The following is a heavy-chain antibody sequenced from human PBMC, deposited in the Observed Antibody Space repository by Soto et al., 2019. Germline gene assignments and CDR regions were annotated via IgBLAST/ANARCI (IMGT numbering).Heavy chain of an antibody. CDR1: GGTFSSYA. CDR3: ARRGGYSGYDDRGYYYYYGMDV. V-gene: IGHV1-69*13. CDR2: IFPIFGTA. Sequence: SVKVSCKASGGTFSSYAISWVRQAPGQGLEWMGGIFPIFGTANYAQKFQGRVTITADESTSTAYMELSSLRSEDTAVYYCARRGGYSGYDDRGYYYYYGMDVWGQGTTVTVSS. D-gene: IGHD5-12*01. J-gene: IGHJ6*02.